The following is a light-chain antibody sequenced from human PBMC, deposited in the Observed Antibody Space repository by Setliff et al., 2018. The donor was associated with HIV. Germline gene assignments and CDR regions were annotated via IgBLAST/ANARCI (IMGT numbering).Light chain of an antibody. CDR1: SSDVGGYNY. CDR2: EVS. J-gene: IGLJ1*01. Sequence: LAQPPSASGSPGQSVTISCTGTSSDVGGYNYVSWYQQHPGKAPKVMIYEVSKRPSGVPDRFSGSKSGNTASLTVSGLQAEDEADYYCSSYAGSNNYVFGTGTKVTVL. V-gene: IGLV2-8*01. CDR3: SSYAGSNNYV.